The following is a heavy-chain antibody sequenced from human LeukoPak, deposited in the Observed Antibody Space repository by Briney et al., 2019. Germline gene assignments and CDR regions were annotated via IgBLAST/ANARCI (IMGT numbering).Heavy chain of an antibody. Sequence: ASVTVSCKASGYTFTIYYMHWVRQAPGQGLEWMGIINPSGGRTIYAQKFQGRVTMTRDTSTSTVYMELSSVRSEDMAVYYCARGIGNWFDPWGQGTLVTVSS. CDR1: GYTFTIYY. CDR3: ARGIGNWFDP. V-gene: IGHV1-46*01. CDR2: INPSGGRT. D-gene: IGHD2-15*01. J-gene: IGHJ5*02.